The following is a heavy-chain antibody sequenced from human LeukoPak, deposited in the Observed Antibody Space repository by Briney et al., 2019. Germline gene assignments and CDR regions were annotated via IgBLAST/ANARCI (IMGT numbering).Heavy chain of an antibody. CDR2: IYYSGST. D-gene: IGHD2-21*02. V-gene: IGHV4-30-4*01. CDR1: GGSISSGDYY. J-gene: IGHJ4*02. Sequence: SETLSLTCTVSGGSISSGDYYWSWIRQPPGKGLEWIGYIYYSGSTYYNPSLKSRVTISVDTSKNQLSLKLSSVTAADTAVYYCAREGAAYCGGDCYDWGQGTLVTVSS. CDR3: AREGAAYCGGDCYD.